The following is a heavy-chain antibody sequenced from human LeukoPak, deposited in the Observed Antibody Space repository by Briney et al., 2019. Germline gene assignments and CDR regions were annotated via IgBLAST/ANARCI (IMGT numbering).Heavy chain of an antibody. CDR2: IDQSGTT. Sequence: SETLSLTCVVYGGSFSGYYWSWIRQPPGKGLEWIGEIDQSGTTNYNPSLKSRVTISIDTSKKQFSLTLTSMTAADTALYYCARVPHSYFEYGYFATWGQGTRVSVSS. V-gene: IGHV4-34*01. D-gene: IGHD5-24*01. J-gene: IGHJ5*02. CDR3: ARVPHSYFEYGYFAT. CDR1: GGSFSGYY.